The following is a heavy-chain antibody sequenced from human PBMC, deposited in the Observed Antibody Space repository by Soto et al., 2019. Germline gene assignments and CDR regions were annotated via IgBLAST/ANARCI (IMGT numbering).Heavy chain of an antibody. CDR3: ARGVGASTSTTLDY. CDR1: GGSVSSYY. Sequence: SETLSLTCTVSGGSVSSYYWNWIRQPPGKGLEWIGYIHYSGSTNYNPSLKSRVTISIDTSKNQLSLKLSSVTAADTAVYYCARGVGASTSTTLDYWGQGILVTRLL. D-gene: IGHD1-1*01. V-gene: IGHV4-59*02. CDR2: IHYSGST. J-gene: IGHJ4*02.